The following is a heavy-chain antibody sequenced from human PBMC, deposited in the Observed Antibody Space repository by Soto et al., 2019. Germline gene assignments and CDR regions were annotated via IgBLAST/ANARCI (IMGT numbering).Heavy chain of an antibody. CDR2: IFYSGST. D-gene: IGHD3-10*01. J-gene: IGHJ6*02. Sequence: SETLSLTCTVSGGSINNGGYYWIWIRQDPGKGLEWIGYIFYSGSTYYNPSLKSRVTISVDTSKNQFSLKLSSVTAADTAVYYCARDLRGGSYDMDVWGQGTTVTVSS. CDR1: GGSINNGGYY. V-gene: IGHV4-31*03. CDR3: ARDLRGGSYDMDV.